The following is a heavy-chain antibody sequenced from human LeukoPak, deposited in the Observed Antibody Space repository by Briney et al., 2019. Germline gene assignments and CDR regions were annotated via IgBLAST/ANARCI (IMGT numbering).Heavy chain of an antibody. CDR2: ISYDGSNK. J-gene: IGHJ1*01. V-gene: IGHV3-30*18. CDR3: AKDGYYYDSSGYYSPGAEYFQH. D-gene: IGHD3-22*01. Sequence: GGSLRLSCAASGFTFSSYGMHWVRQAPGKGLEWAAVISYDGSNKYYADSVKGRFTISRDNSKNTLYLQMNSLRAEDTAVYYCAKDGYYYDSSGYYSPGAEYFQHWGQGTLVTVSS. CDR1: GFTFSSYG.